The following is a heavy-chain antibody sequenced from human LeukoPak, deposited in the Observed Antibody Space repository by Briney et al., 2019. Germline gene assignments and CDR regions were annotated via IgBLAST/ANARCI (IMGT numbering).Heavy chain of an antibody. CDR2: IYYRST. D-gene: IGHD3-22*01. J-gene: IGHJ4*02. CDR1: GGSISIYY. Sequence: SETLSLTCTVSGGSISIYYWSWIRQPPGKGLEWIGYIYYRSTNYNPSLKSRVTISIDTSKNQLSLKLSSVPAADTAVYYCARHYDTDGYYYAHFDYWGQGTLVTVSS. V-gene: IGHV4-59*08. CDR3: ARHYDTDGYYYAHFDY.